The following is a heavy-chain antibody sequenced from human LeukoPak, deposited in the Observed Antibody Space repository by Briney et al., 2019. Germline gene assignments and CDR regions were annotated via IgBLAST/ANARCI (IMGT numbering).Heavy chain of an antibody. V-gene: IGHV4-4*07. CDR1: GGSISSYY. CDR3: ARSVTFGGVIVISFDY. D-gene: IGHD3-16*02. CDR2: IYTSGST. Sequence: SETLSLTCTVSGGSISSYYWSWIRQPAGKGLEWIGRIYTSGSTNYNPSLKSRVTMSVDTSKNQFSLKLSSVTAADTAVYYCARSVTFGGVIVISFDYWGQGTLVTVSS. J-gene: IGHJ4*02.